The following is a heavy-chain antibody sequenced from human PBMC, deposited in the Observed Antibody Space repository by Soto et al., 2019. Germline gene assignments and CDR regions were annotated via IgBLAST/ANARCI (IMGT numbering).Heavy chain of an antibody. CDR3: ARGGITMVRGVMIWFDP. Sequence: PSDTLSLTFAVHFLSFDGYYWSWIRQPPGKGLEWIGEINHSGSTNYNPSLKSRVTISVDTSKNQFSLKLSSVTAADTAVYYCARGGITMVRGVMIWFDPWGQG. CDR1: FLSFDGYY. CDR2: INHSGST. V-gene: IGHV4-34*01. J-gene: IGHJ5*02. D-gene: IGHD3-10*01.